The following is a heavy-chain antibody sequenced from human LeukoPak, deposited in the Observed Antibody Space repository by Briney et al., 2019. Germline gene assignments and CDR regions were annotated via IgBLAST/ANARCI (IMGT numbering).Heavy chain of an antibody. CDR1: GYTLTELS. Sequence: ASVKVSCKVSGYTLTELSMHWLRQAPGKGLEWMGGFDPEDGETIYAQKFQGRVTMTEDTSTDTAYMELSSLRSEDTAVYYCATQGWSSRGYYYGMDVWGQGTTVTVSS. D-gene: IGHD1-26*01. CDR3: ATQGWSSRGYYYGMDV. J-gene: IGHJ6*02. CDR2: FDPEDGET. V-gene: IGHV1-24*01.